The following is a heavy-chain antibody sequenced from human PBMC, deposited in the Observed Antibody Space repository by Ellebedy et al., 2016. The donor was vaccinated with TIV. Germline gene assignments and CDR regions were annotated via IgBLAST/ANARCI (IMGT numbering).Heavy chain of an antibody. CDR2: ISSSSSTI. J-gene: IGHJ2*01. CDR3: ARDRSRRWLQPYWYFDL. CDR1: GFTFSSYS. D-gene: IGHD5-24*01. Sequence: GGSLRLSXAASGFTFSSYSMNWVRQAPGKGLEWVSYISSSSSTIYYADSVKGRFTISRDNSKNTLYLQMNSLRAEDTAVYYCARDRSRRWLQPYWYFDLWGRGTLVTVSS. V-gene: IGHV3-48*01.